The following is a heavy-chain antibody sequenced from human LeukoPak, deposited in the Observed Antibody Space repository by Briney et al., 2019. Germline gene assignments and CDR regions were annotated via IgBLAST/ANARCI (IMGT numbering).Heavy chain of an antibody. J-gene: IGHJ1*01. CDR3: ARDTYCSSPSCRFTQVQH. CDR1: GYTFTSYG. D-gene: IGHD2-2*01. CDR2: ISAYNGNT. Sequence: ASVKVSCTASGYTFTSYGISWVRQAPGQGLEWMGWISAYNGNTNYAQKLQGRVTMTTDTSTSTAYMELRSLRSDDTAVYYCARDTYCSSPSCRFTQVQHWGQGTLVTVSS. V-gene: IGHV1-18*04.